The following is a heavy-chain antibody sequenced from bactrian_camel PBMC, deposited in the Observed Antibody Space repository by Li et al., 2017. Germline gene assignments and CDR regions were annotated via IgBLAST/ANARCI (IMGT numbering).Heavy chain of an antibody. CDR1: GATHYSGYSEYC. Sequence: HVQLVESGGGSVQAGGSLRLSCAASGATHYSGYSEYCMGWFRQAPGKEREAVASIDSSGRASYADAVKGRFTISEDNTKNTLYPQMNDLKPDDTAIYYCALRIGGHCNLNFATFDFWGQGTQVTVS. CDR3: ALRIGGHCNLNFATFDF. CDR2: IDSSGRA. D-gene: IGHD2*01. V-gene: IGHV3S53*01. J-gene: IGHJ6*01.